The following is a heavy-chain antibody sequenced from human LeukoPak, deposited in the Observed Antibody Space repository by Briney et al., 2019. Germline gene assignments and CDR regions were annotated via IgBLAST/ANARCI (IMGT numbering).Heavy chain of an antibody. Sequence: GGSLRLSCAASGFTFSDYGMHWVRQAPGKGLEWVAFIRYDGSKKYYADSVKGRFTISRDNSKNTLFLQMNTLRAEDTAVCYCAKGGYKYDSSGHNYYDYWGQGTLVTVSS. CDR3: AKGGYKYDSSGHNYYDY. J-gene: IGHJ4*02. V-gene: IGHV3-30*02. CDR2: IRYDGSKK. CDR1: GFTFSDYG. D-gene: IGHD3-22*01.